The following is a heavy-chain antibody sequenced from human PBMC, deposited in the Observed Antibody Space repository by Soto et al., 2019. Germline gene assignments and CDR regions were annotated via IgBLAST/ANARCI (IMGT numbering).Heavy chain of an antibody. CDR1: GYSFTSYW. CDR2: IYPGDSDT. Sequence: GESLKISCKGSGYSFTSYWIGWVRQMPGKGLEWIGIIYPGDSDTRYSPSFQGQVTISADKSISTAYLQWSSRKASDADMYYCARLGHSSSWYAYSYGMDVWGQGTLVTVSS. J-gene: IGHJ6*02. D-gene: IGHD6-13*01. CDR3: ARLGHSSSWYAYSYGMDV. V-gene: IGHV5-51*01.